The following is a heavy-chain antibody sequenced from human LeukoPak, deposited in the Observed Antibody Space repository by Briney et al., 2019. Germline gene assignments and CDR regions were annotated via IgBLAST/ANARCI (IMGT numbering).Heavy chain of an antibody. CDR1: GFTFSSYS. CDR2: ISSSSSYI. D-gene: IGHD2-15*01. J-gene: IGHJ5*02. CDR3: ARTEVVAALDWFDP. Sequence: GGSLRLSCAASGFTFSSYSMNWVRQAPGKGLEWVSSISSSSSYIYYADSVKGRFTISRDNAKNSLYLQMNSLRAEDTAVYYCARTEVVAALDWFDPWGQGALVTVSS. V-gene: IGHV3-21*01.